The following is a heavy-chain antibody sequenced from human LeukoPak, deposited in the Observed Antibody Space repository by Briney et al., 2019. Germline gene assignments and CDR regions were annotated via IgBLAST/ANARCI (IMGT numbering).Heavy chain of an antibody. CDR2: IIPNFGTA. D-gene: IGHD2-15*01. J-gene: IGHJ5*02. V-gene: IGHV1-69*13. Sequence: SVKVSCKASGYTFTSYGISWVRQALGQGLEWMGGIIPNFGTANYAQKFQGRVTITADESTSTAYMELSSLRSEDTAVYYCARWTGDCSGGSCYSDWFDPWGQGTLVTVSS. CDR3: ARWTGDCSGGSCYSDWFDP. CDR1: GYTFTSYG.